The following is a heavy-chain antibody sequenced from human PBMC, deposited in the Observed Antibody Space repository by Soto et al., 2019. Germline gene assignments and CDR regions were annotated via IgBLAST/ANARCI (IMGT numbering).Heavy chain of an antibody. CDR2: ISYDGSNK. CDR3: VKDWYDSSGAAGY. CDR1: GFTFSSYG. D-gene: IGHD3-22*01. Sequence: QVQLVESGGGVVQPGRSLRLSCAASGFTFSSYGMHWVRQAPGKGLEWVAVISYDGSNKYYADSVKGRFTISRDNSKNTLYLQMNSLRAEDTAVYYCVKDWYDSSGAAGYWGQGTLVTVSS. J-gene: IGHJ4*02. V-gene: IGHV3-30*18.